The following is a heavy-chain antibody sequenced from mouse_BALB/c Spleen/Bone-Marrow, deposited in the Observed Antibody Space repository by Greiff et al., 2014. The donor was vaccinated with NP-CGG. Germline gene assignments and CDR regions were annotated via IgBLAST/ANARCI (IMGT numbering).Heavy chain of an antibody. CDR1: GINFKETF. Sequence: EVQLQQSGAELVKPGASVRLSCTTSGINFKETFMHWVRQRPEKSLEWIGRIDPTNGNVKSGPQFKAKATLTADTSSNTAYLQHSSRTLEDTAVYYLTGYGNNVNYSIAYWGQGTLVTVSA. J-gene: IGHJ3*01. D-gene: IGHD2-1*01. V-gene: IGHV14-3*02. CDR2: IDPTNGNV. CDR3: TGYGNNVNYSIAY.